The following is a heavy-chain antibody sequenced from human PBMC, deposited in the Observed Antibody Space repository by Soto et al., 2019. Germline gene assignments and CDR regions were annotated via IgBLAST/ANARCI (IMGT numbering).Heavy chain of an antibody. D-gene: IGHD4-17*01. V-gene: IGHV3-30-3*01. Sequence: QVQLVESGGGVVQPGRSLRLSCAASGFTFSSYAMHWVRQAPGKGLEWVAVISYDGSIKYYADSVKGRFTISRDNSKNTLYLQMSSLRAEDTAVYYCARADYGGDNFDYWGQGTLVTVSS. CDR3: ARADYGGDNFDY. J-gene: IGHJ4*02. CDR2: ISYDGSIK. CDR1: GFTFSSYA.